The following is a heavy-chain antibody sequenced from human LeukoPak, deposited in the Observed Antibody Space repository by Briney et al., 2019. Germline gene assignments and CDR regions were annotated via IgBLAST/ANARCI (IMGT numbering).Heavy chain of an antibody. V-gene: IGHV4-61*08. D-gene: IGHD6-13*01. Sequence: PSQILSLTCTVSGGSISSGDYYWSWIRQPPGKGLEWIGYIYYSGSTNYSPSLKSRVTISVDTSKNQFSLKLSSVTAADTAVYYCARDGSSWFYFDYWGQGTLVTVSS. CDR2: IYYSGST. CDR3: ARDGSSWFYFDY. CDR1: GGSISSGDYY. J-gene: IGHJ4*02.